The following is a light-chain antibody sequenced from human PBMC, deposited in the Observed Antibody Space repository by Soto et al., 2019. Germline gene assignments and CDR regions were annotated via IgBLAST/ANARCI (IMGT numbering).Light chain of an antibody. CDR3: GTWDSSLSSGV. J-gene: IGLJ3*02. Sequence: QSALTQPPSVSAAPGQQVSISCSGSSSNIGNNFVSWYQQFPGTAPKLVIYDSNKRPSGIPDRISGSKSGTSATLGITGLQTGDEADYYCGTWDSSLSSGVFGGGTKLTVL. V-gene: IGLV1-51*01. CDR1: SSNIGNNF. CDR2: DSN.